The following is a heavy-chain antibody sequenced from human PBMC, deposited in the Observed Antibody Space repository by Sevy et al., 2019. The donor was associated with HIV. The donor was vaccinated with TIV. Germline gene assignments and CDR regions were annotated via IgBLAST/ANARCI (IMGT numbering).Heavy chain of an antibody. CDR2: IYSGGNT. J-gene: IGHJ6*02. D-gene: IGHD3-3*01. V-gene: IGHV3-53*01. CDR3: ARGMILEGSWYGMDV. CDR1: GFIVSSNY. Sequence: GGSLRLSCAVSGFIVSSNYMTWVRQAPGKGLEWVSVIYSGGNTFYADSVRGRFTISRANSKNTLYLQMNSLRAEDTAVYYCARGMILEGSWYGMDVWGQGTTVTVSS.